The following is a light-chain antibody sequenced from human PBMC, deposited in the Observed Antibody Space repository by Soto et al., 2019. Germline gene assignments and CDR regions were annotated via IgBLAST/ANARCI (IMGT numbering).Light chain of an antibody. V-gene: IGLV4-60*03. Sequence: QPVLTQSSSASASLGSSVKLTCTLSSGHSSYIIAWHQQQPGKAPRYLMKLEGSGSYNKGSGVPDRFSGSSSGADRYLTISNLQSEDEADYYCETWDSNTVVFGGGTKLPS. CDR3: ETWDSNTVV. CDR2: LEGSGSY. CDR1: SGHSSYI. J-gene: IGLJ2*01.